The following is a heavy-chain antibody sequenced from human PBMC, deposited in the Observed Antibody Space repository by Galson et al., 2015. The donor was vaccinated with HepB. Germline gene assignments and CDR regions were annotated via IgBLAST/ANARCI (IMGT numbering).Heavy chain of an antibody. CDR1: GYSFTSYW. J-gene: IGHJ4*02. CDR3: ARLSKSGSYAAQEGDY. D-gene: IGHD1-26*01. V-gene: IGHV5-10-1*01. CDR2: IDPSDSYT. Sequence: QSGAEVKKPGESLRISCKGSGYSFTSYWISWVRQMPGKGLEWMGRIDPSDSYTNYSPSFQGHVTISADKPISTAYLQWSSLKASDTAMYDCARLSKSGSYAAQEGDYWGQGTLVTVAS.